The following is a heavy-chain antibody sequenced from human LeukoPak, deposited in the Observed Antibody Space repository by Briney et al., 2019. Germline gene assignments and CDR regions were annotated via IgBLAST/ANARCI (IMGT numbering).Heavy chain of an antibody. CDR1: GFTLESYV. D-gene: IGHD2-21*01. CDR2: ISYDESKT. Sequence: GKSLRLSCVASGFTLESYVFHWVRQTPGKGMEWVAVISYDESKTYYADSVKGRFTISRDNSRDTLFLQLDSLKPEDTALYYCAREGSMYSGIDVWGQGTTVIVSS. J-gene: IGHJ6*02. V-gene: IGHV3-30*03. CDR3: AREGSMYSGIDV.